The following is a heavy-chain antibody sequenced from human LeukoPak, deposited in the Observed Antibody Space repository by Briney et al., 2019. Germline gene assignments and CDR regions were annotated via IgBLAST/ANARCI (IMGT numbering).Heavy chain of an antibody. V-gene: IGHV1-18*01. J-gene: IGHJ4*02. CDR1: GYTFSSYG. CDR2: ISGYNGNT. Sequence: ASVKVSCKASGYTFSSYGITWVRQAPGQGLEWMGWISGYNGNTDYAQKLQGRGTMTTDTSTSTAYMELRSLRSDDTAVYYCVRQVDIAMALPDYWGQGTLVTVSS. D-gene: IGHD5-18*01. CDR3: VRQVDIAMALPDY.